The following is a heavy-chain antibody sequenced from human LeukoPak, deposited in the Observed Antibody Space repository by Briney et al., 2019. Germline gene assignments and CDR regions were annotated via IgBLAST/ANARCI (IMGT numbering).Heavy chain of an antibody. CDR1: GGSFSGYY. CDR3: ARGTSSHSGWFDP. V-gene: IGHV4-34*01. CDR2: INHSGST. D-gene: IGHD6-6*01. J-gene: IGHJ5*02. Sequence: SETLSLTCAVYGGSFSGYYRSWIRQPPGKGLEWIGEINHSGSTNYNPSLKSRVTISVDTSKNQFSLKLSSVTAADTAVYCCARGTSSHSGWFDPWGQVTLVTVSS.